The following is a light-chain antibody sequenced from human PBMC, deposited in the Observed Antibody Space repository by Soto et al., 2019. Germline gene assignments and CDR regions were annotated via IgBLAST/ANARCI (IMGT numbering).Light chain of an antibody. CDR1: QSVSRN. V-gene: IGKV3-11*01. CDR3: QQRSSWPWT. CDR2: DVS. Sequence: IVLTQSPATLSLSPGERATLSCRASQSVSRNLAWFQQKPGQAPRLLMFDVSNRAAGIPARFSGSGSGTDFTLTISSLEPEDFAVYDCQQRSSWPWTFGQGTKVEIK. J-gene: IGKJ1*01.